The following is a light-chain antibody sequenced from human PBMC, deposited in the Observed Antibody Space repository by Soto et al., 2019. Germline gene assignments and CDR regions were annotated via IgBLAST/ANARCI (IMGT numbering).Light chain of an antibody. CDR3: QQYRDLPQT. CDR1: QSVRSNY. Sequence: EIVLTQSPGTLSLSPGERATLSCRASQSVRSNYLAWYQQKPGQAPRLLIYNSSTRATGIPDRFSGSGSGTDFTLTISRLEPEDFALYYCQQYRDLPQTCGPGTPLEIK. J-gene: IGKJ1*01. V-gene: IGKV3-20*01. CDR2: NSS.